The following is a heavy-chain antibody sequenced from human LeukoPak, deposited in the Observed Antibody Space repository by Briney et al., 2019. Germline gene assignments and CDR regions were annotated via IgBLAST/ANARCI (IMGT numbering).Heavy chain of an antibody. CDR3: VRATRAGYDLGNGY. J-gene: IGHJ4*02. CDR2: ISSSSSYI. D-gene: IGHD5-12*01. CDR1: GFTFRSYS. V-gene: IGHV3-21*01. Sequence: GGSLRVSCAASGFTFRSYSISWVRQAPGEGLEWVSSISSSSSYIYYADSVKGRFTISRDNAKNSLYLQMNSLRAEDTAVYYCVRATRAGYDLGNGYWGQGNLVTVSS.